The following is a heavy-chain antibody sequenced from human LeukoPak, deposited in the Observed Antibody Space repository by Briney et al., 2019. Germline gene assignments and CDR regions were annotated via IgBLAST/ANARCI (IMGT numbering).Heavy chain of an antibody. D-gene: IGHD3-22*01. V-gene: IGHV3-23*01. CDR3: AKLDDSSGYYSNFDY. CDR1: GFTFSSYA. Sequence: GGSLRLSCAASGFTFSSYAMSWVRQAPGKGLEGVSAISGSGGSTYYADSVKGRFTISRDNSKNTLYLQMNSLRAEDTAVYYCAKLDDSSGYYSNFDYWGQGTLVTVSS. CDR2: ISGSGGST. J-gene: IGHJ4*02.